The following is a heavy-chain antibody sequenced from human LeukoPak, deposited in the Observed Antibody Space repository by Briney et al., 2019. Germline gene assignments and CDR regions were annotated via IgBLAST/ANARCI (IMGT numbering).Heavy chain of an antibody. V-gene: IGHV4-59*01. CDR1: GGSISSYY. CDR2: IYYSGST. Sequence: SSETLSPTCTVSGGSISSYYWSWIRQPPGKGLEWIGYIYYSGSTNYNPSLKSRVTISVDTSKNQFSLKLSSVTAADTAVYYCARGAVVRDYHIGYYGMDVWGQGTTVTVSS. CDR3: ARGAVVRDYHIGYYGMDV. D-gene: IGHD4-23*01. J-gene: IGHJ6*02.